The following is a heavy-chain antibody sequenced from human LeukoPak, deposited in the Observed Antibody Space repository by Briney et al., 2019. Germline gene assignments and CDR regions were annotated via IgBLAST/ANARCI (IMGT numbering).Heavy chain of an antibody. CDR1: GFSLSRNG. Sequence: SGGSLRLSCATSGFSLSRNGMHWVRQAPGKGLEWVSAISGSGGSTYYADSVKGRFTISRDNSKNTLYLQMNSLRAEDTAVYYCAKGDYGSGSYSYDYWGQGTLVTVSS. D-gene: IGHD3-10*01. CDR2: ISGSGGST. V-gene: IGHV3-23*01. J-gene: IGHJ4*02. CDR3: AKGDYGSGSYSYDY.